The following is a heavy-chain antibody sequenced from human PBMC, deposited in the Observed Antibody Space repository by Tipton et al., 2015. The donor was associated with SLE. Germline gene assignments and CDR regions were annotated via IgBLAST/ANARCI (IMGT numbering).Heavy chain of an antibody. V-gene: IGHV4-34*01. CDR3: ARGGQLWLRDYYGMDV. J-gene: IGHJ6*02. D-gene: IGHD5-18*01. CDR1: GGSFSGYY. Sequence: TLSLTCAVYGGSFSGYYWSWIRQPPGKGLEWIGEINHSGSTNYNPSLKSRVTISVDKSKNQFSLKLSSVTAADTAVYYCARGGQLWLRDYYGMDVWGQGTTVTVSS. CDR2: INHSGST.